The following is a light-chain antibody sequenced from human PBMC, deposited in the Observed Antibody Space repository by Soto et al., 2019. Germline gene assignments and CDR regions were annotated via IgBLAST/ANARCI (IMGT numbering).Light chain of an antibody. V-gene: IGKV3-20*01. CDR2: GAS. CDR1: QTVSSSY. Sequence: EIVLTQSPGTLSLSPGDRATLSCRASQTVSSSYLGWYQQKPGQAPRLLIYGASNRATCILDRFSGSGSGTVLTLVIISLGHEDFAVYYCQQYDSSPPLTFGGGTKVEIK. CDR3: QQYDSSPPLT. J-gene: IGKJ4*01.